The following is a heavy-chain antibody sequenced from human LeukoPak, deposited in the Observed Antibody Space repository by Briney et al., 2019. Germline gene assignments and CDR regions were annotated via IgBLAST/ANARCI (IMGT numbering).Heavy chain of an antibody. CDR2: IYYSGST. D-gene: IGHD5/OR15-5a*01. Sequence: PSETLSLTCTVSGGSISSYYWSWIRQPPGKGLEWIGYIYYSGSTNYNPSLKSRVTISVDTSKNQFPLKLISVTAADTAVYYCARGGRDSTIPDYWGQGTLVTVSS. J-gene: IGHJ4*02. V-gene: IGHV4-59*01. CDR1: GGSISSYY. CDR3: ARGGRDSTIPDY.